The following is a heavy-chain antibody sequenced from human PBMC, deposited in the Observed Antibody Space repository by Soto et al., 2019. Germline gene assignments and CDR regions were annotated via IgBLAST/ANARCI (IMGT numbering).Heavy chain of an antibody. Sequence: LSLTCTVSGGSISSYYWSWIRQPPGKGLEWIGYIYYSGSTNYNPSLKSRVTISVDTSKNQFSLKLSSVTAADTAVYYCARVSAAANYYYYGMDVWGQGTTVTVSS. J-gene: IGHJ6*02. D-gene: IGHD6-13*01. CDR2: IYYSGST. V-gene: IGHV4-59*01. CDR1: GGSISSYY. CDR3: ARVSAAANYYYYGMDV.